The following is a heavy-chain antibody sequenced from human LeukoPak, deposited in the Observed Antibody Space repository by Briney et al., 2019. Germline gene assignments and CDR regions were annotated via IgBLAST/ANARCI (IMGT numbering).Heavy chain of an antibody. CDR3: ARQMVGYSFDF. J-gene: IGHJ4*02. CDR2: IFYSGST. Sequence: PSETLSLTCTVSGGSFSTGGYYWSWIRQHPGKGLEWIGFIFYSGSTHYKPSLKSRVTISVDTSKNHFSLKLSSVTAADTAVYYCARQMVGYSFDFWGQGTLVTVSS. CDR1: GGSFSTGGYY. V-gene: IGHV4-31*03. D-gene: IGHD2-8*01.